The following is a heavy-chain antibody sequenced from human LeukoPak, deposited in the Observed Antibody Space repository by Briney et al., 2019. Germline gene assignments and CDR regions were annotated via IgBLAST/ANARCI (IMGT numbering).Heavy chain of an antibody. Sequence: AASVKVSFKATGITFSSYAISWVRQAPGQGLEWMGRIIPIFGIANYAQKFQGRVTITADKSTSPAYMELSSMRSEDPAVYYCARDQEMPQGGYWGQGTLVTVSS. CDR2: IIPIFGIA. CDR1: GITFSSYA. V-gene: IGHV1-69*04. D-gene: IGHD5-24*01. J-gene: IGHJ4*02. CDR3: ARDQEMPQGGY.